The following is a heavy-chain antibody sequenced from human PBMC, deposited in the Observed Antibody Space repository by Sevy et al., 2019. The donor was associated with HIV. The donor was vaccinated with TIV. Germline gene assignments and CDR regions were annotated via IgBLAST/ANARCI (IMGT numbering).Heavy chain of an antibody. V-gene: IGHV1-46*01. Sequence: ASVKVSCKTSGYTITRYYMHWVRQAPGQGLEWMGIINPGDGGTTYAQKFQDRVTMTRDTSTSTVYMELNNLRSEDTAVYYCASYMTGSQGDYWGQGTPVTVSS. J-gene: IGHJ4*02. CDR1: GYTITRYY. CDR3: ASYMTGSQGDY. CDR2: INPGDGGT.